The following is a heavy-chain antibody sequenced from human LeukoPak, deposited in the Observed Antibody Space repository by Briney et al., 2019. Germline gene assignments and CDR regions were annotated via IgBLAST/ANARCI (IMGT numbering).Heavy chain of an antibody. CDR3: ARVTGYMIEDYSDY. V-gene: IGHV4-59*01. Sequence: SETLSLTCAVSGDSISSDYWSWVRQPPGKGLEWIGYIYYTGSTNYNPSLKSRVTISVDTSKNQFSLKLSSVTAADTAVYYCARVTGYMIEDYSDYWGQGTLVTVSS. J-gene: IGHJ4*02. CDR1: GDSISSDY. D-gene: IGHD3-22*01. CDR2: IYYTGST.